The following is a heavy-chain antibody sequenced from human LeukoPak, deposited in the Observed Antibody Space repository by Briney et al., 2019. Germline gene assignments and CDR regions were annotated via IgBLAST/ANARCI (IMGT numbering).Heavy chain of an antibody. V-gene: IGHV1-8*01. D-gene: IGHD2-2*01. Sequence: ASVKVSCKASGYTLTSYDINWVRQATGQGLEWMGWMNPSSGKTGYAQKFQGRISMTRNTSISTAYMELSSLRSEDTAVYYCARDSGFVGQLPWFDPWGQGTLVTVSS. J-gene: IGHJ5*02. CDR2: MNPSSGKT. CDR3: ARDSGFVGQLPWFDP. CDR1: GYTLTSYD.